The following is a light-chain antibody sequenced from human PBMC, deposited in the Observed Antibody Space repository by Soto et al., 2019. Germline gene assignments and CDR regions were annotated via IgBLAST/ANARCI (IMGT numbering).Light chain of an antibody. CDR1: SSDVGGYKY. CDR2: EVS. CDR3: SSYTSSRSNV. J-gene: IGLJ1*01. Sequence: SVLTQPASVSGSPGQSITISCTGSSSDVGGYKYVSWYQQHPGKAPKLMIYEVSNRPSGVSNRFSGSKSGNTASLTISGLQADDEADYYCSSYTSSRSNVFGTGTKSPS. V-gene: IGLV2-14*01.